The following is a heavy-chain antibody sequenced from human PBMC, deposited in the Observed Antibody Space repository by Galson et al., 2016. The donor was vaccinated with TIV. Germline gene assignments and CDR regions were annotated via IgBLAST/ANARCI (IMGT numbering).Heavy chain of an antibody. D-gene: IGHD4-17*01. CDR2: IDWDDDK. CDR3: ARTPYGDSFGWYFDL. J-gene: IGHJ2*01. V-gene: IGHV2-70*11. CDR1: GFSLTTTGMC. Sequence: PALVKPTQTLTLTCTFSGFSLTTTGMCVSWIRQAPGKGPEWLTRIDWDDDKYYSISLKSRLTVSKDTSKNQVVLTMTDMDPVDTATYYCARTPYGDSFGWYFDLWGRGTLVTVSS.